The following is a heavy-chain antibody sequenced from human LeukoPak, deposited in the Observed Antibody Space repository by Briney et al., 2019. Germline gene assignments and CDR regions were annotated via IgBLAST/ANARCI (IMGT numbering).Heavy chain of an antibody. CDR1: GFTFSSYS. J-gene: IGHJ4*02. CDR3: ARGHPEDFDY. CDR2: ISSSSSTI. Sequence: GGSLRLSCAASGFTFSSYSMNWVRQAPGKGLEWVSYISSSSSTIYYADSVKGRFTISRDNAKNSQYLQMNSLRAEDTAIYYCARGHPEDFDYWGQGTLATVSS. V-gene: IGHV3-48*01.